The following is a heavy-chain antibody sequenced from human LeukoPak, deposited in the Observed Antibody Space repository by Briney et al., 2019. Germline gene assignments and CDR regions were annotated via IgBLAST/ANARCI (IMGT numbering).Heavy chain of an antibody. J-gene: IGHJ5*02. D-gene: IGHD3-10*01. V-gene: IGHV2-5*01. CDR3: AHLLGEVDGSGSDDWFDP. CDR2: IYWNDDK. Sequence: VSGPTLVNPTQTLTLTCTFSGFSLSTSGVGVGWIRQPPGKALEWLALIYWNDDKRYSPSLKSRLTITKDTSKNQVVLTMTNMDPVDTATYYCAHLLGEVDGSGSDDWFDPWGQGTLVTVSS. CDR1: GFSLSTSGVG.